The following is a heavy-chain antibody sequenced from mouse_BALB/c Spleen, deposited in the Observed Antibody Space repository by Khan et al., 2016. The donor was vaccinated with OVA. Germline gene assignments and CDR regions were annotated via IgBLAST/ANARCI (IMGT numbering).Heavy chain of an antibody. D-gene: IGHD2-3*01. CDR1: GYTFTDYA. Sequence: QVQLQQSGPELVRPGVSVKISCTGSGYTFTDYAMHWVKQSHAKSLEWIGLISTYSGNINYKPMFKGKATMTVDYSSRTAYMELARLTTEDSAIYSCAGTAYDGSYDYWGQGTTLTVSS. V-gene: IGHV1S137*01. J-gene: IGHJ2*01. CDR2: ISTYSGNI. CDR3: AGTAYDGSYDY.